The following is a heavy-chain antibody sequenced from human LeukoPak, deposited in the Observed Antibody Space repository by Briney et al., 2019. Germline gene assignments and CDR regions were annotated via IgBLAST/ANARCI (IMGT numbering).Heavy chain of an antibody. D-gene: IGHD1-26*01. CDR2: IWYDGSNK. CDR1: GFTFRSYA. Sequence: GGSLRLSCAASGFTFRSYAMHWVRQAPGKGLEWVAVIWYDGSNKYYADSVKGRFTISRDNSKNTLYLQMNSLRAEDTAVYYCASQAAGSGSYYYHFDYWGQGTLVTVSS. V-gene: IGHV3-33*08. J-gene: IGHJ4*02. CDR3: ASQAAGSGSYYYHFDY.